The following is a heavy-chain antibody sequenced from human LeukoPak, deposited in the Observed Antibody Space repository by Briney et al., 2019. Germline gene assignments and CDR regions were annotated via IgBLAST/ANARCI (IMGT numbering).Heavy chain of an antibody. V-gene: IGHV4-30-4*01. J-gene: IGHJ4*02. D-gene: IGHD3-3*01. CDR3: ARVYSIFGVVKYYFDY. Sequence: SQTLSLTCTVSGGSISSGDYYWSWIRQPPGTGLEWIGYIYYSGSTYYNPSLKSRVTISVDTSKNQFSLKLSSVTAADTAVYYCARVYSIFGVVKYYFDYWGQGTLVTVSS. CDR1: GGSISSGDYY. CDR2: IYYSGST.